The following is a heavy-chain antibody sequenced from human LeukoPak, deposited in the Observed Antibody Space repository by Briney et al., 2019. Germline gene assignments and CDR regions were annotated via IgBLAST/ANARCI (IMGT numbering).Heavy chain of an antibody. CDR2: IYHSGST. CDR1: GGSISSSNW. V-gene: IGHV4-4*02. CDR3: ATARGIAAAGTPYYGMDV. J-gene: IGHJ6*02. Sequence: SETLSLTCAVSGGSISSSNWWSWVRPPPGKGLEWIGEIYHSGSTNYNPSLKSRVTISVDKSKNQFSLKLSSVTAADTAVYYCATARGIAAAGTPYYGMDVWGQGTTVTVSS. D-gene: IGHD6-13*01.